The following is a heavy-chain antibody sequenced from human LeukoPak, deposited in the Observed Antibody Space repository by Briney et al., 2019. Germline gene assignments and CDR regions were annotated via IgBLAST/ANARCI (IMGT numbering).Heavy chain of an antibody. J-gene: IGHJ3*01. CDR3: ARVNTIFGVVPADAFDL. Sequence: ASVKVSCKASGYTFTGYYMHWVRQAPGQGLEWMGWINPNSGGTNYAQKFQGRVTMTRDTSISTAYMELSRLRSDDTAVYYCARVNTIFGVVPADAFDLWGQGTMVTVSS. V-gene: IGHV1-2*02. D-gene: IGHD3-3*01. CDR2: INPNSGGT. CDR1: GYTFTGYY.